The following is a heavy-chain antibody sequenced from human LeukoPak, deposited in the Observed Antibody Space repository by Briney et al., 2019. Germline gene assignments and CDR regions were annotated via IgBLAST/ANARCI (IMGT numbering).Heavy chain of an antibody. J-gene: IGHJ3*02. Sequence: PSETLSLTCTVSGGSISSYYWSWIRQPAGKGLEWIVRIYTSGSTNYNPSLKSRVTMSVDTSKNQFSLKLGSVTAADTAVYYCARHWQRLALDAFDIWGQGTMVTVSS. CDR2: IYTSGST. D-gene: IGHD6-25*01. V-gene: IGHV4-4*07. CDR1: GGSISSYY. CDR3: ARHWQRLALDAFDI.